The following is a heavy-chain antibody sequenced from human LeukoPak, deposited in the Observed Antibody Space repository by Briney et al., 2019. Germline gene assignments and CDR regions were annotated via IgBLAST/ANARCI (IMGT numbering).Heavy chain of an antibody. CDR2: IYTSGST. CDR3: ARENYDILTGYYTFDY. Sequence: SETLSLTCTVSGGSISSYYWSWIRQPAGKGLEWIGRIYTSGSTNYNPSLKSRVTMSVDTSKNQFSLKLGSVTAADTAVYYCARENYDILTGYYTFDYWGQGTLVTVSS. CDR1: GGSISSYY. V-gene: IGHV4-4*07. J-gene: IGHJ4*02. D-gene: IGHD3-9*01.